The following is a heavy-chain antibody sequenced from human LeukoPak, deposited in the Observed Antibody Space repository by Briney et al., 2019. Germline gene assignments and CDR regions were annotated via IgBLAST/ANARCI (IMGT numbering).Heavy chain of an antibody. CDR3: ARVAPTWSAHYYGMDV. CDR2: ISYDGSNK. Sequence: SGGSLRLSCAASGFTFSSYAMRWVRQAPGKGLEWVAVISYDGSNKYYADSVKGRFTISRDNSKNTLYLQMNSLRAEDTAVYYCARVAPTWSAHYYGMDVWGQGTTVTVSS. CDR1: GFTFSSYA. J-gene: IGHJ6*02. V-gene: IGHV3-30-3*01.